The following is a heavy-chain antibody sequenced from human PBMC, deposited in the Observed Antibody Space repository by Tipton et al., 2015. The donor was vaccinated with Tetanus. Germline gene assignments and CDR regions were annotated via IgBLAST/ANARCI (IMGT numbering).Heavy chain of an antibody. CDR2: IRWNGGGT. J-gene: IGHJ6*02. CDR1: GFTFDDYT. Sequence: SLRLSCAASGFTFDDYTMHWVRQAPGKGLEWVSLIRWNGGGTHYADSVKGRFTVSRDNSKNSLYLQMNSLRTEDTALYYCAKDTSVATEKGGMDFWGLGTTVTVFS. V-gene: IGHV3-43*01. CDR3: AKDTSVATEKGGMDF. D-gene: IGHD1-14*01.